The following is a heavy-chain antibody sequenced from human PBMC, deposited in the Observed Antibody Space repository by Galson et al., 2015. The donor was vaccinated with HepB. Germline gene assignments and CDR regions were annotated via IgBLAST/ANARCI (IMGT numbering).Heavy chain of an antibody. V-gene: IGHV1-46*03. CDR3: ARVVVPALDYYGMDV. CDR1: GYTFTSYY. Sequence: SVKVSCKASGYTFTSYYMHWVRQAPGQGLEWMGIINPSGGSTSYAQKFQGRDTMTRDTSTSTVYMELSSLRSEDTAVYYCARVVVPALDYYGMDVWGQGTTVTVSS. J-gene: IGHJ6*02. CDR2: INPSGGST. D-gene: IGHD2-2*01.